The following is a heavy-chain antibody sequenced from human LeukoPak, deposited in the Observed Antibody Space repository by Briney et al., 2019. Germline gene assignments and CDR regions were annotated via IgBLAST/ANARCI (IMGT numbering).Heavy chain of an antibody. D-gene: IGHD3-22*01. CDR1: GGSISSYY. V-gene: IGHV4-59*01. Sequence: SETLSLTCTVSGGSISSYYWSWIRQPPGKGLEWIGYIYYSGSTNYNPSLKSRVTISVDTSKNQFSLKLSSVTAADTAVHYCARLASDYYDSSGPDIWGQGTMVTVSS. J-gene: IGHJ3*02. CDR3: ARLASDYYDSSGPDI. CDR2: IYYSGST.